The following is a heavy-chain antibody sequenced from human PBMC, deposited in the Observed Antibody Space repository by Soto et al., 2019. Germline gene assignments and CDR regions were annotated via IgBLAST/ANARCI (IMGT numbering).Heavy chain of an antibody. D-gene: IGHD2-15*01. J-gene: IGHJ3*02. CDR2: IYYSGST. CDR1: GASVNSVNYY. Sequence: VQLLESGPGLVRPSETLSLTCTVSGASVNSVNYYLSWIRPPPGKGLEWIGYIYYSGSTNYDPSLQSRVTLAVATSTNQFSLKLHSVPAADTAVYYCARSDVGGGYIGAFDIWGQGAMVTLSS. V-gene: IGHV4-61*01. CDR3: ARSDVGGGYIGAFDI.